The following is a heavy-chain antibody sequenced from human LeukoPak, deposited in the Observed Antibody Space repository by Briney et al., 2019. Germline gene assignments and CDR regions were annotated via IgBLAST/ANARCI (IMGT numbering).Heavy chain of an antibody. J-gene: IGHJ3*02. CDR3: ARDQAGPGAFDI. V-gene: IGHV1-2*02. CDR1: GYTFTGYY. CDR2: INPNSGGT. Sequence: ASVKVSCKASGYTFTGYYMRWVRQAPGQGLEWMGWINPNSGGTNYAQKFQGRVTMTRDTSISTAYMELSRLRSDDTAVYYCARDQAGPGAFDIWGQGTMVTVSS.